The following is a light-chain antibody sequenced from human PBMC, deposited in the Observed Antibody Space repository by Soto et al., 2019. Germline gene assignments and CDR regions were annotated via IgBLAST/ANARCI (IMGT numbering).Light chain of an antibody. Sequence: DIQMTQSPSSLSASVGDRVTITCQASQDIDNYLNWYQQKPGKAPKLLIYDSSNLKTGVPSRFSGSGSGTDFTFAISSLQPEDVATYYCQQSHNLPLSFGGGTKVQI. V-gene: IGKV1-33*01. CDR2: DSS. J-gene: IGKJ4*01. CDR3: QQSHNLPLS. CDR1: QDIDNY.